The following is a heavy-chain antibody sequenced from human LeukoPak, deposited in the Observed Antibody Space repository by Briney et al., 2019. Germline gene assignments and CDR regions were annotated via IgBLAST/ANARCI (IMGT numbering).Heavy chain of an antibody. CDR3: ARGREEDYYYYYYMDV. D-gene: IGHD1-26*01. J-gene: IGHJ6*03. V-gene: IGHV4-39*07. Sequence: SETLSLTCTVSGDSISSSSYYWGWIRQPPGKGLEWIGSIYYSGSTYYNPSLKSRVTISVDTSKNQFSLKLSSVTAADTAVYYCARGREEDYYYYYYMDVWGKGTTVTVSS. CDR1: GDSISSSSYY. CDR2: IYYSGST.